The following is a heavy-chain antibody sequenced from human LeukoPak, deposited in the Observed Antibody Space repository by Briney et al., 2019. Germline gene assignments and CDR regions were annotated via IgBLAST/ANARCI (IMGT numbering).Heavy chain of an antibody. J-gene: IGHJ6*02. CDR3: ARRSLYYYGMDV. V-gene: IGHV4-59*08. CDR1: GGSISSYY. CDR2: IYYSGST. Sequence: PSETLSHTCTVSGGSISSYYWSWIRQPPGKGLEWIGYIYYSGSTNYNPSLKSRVTISVDTSKNQFSLKLSSVTAADTAVYYCARRSLYYYGMDVWGQGTTVTVSS. D-gene: IGHD2-15*01.